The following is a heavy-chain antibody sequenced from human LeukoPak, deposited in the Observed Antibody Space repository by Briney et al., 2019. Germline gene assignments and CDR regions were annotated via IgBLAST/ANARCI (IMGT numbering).Heavy chain of an antibody. D-gene: IGHD2-21*02. CDR1: GFTFSSYT. Sequence: PGGSLTLYCAASGFTFSSYTMSWVRQAPGKGLEWVSTISNSGRNTFYTDSVKGRFTISRDNSKNTLYLQMNSLRAGDTAVYSCARARGYCAADCSRYAFDYWGQGTLVTVSS. J-gene: IGHJ4*02. V-gene: IGHV3-23*01. CDR2: ISNSGRNT. CDR3: ARARGYCAADCSRYAFDY.